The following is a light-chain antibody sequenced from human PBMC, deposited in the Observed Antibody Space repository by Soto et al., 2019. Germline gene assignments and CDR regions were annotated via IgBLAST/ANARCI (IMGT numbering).Light chain of an antibody. CDR2: GAS. V-gene: IGKV3-15*01. CDR1: QSVSSK. J-gene: IGKJ1*01. CDR3: QQYNSWLRT. Sequence: MTQDTATRCVSQGEGATLSCRASQSVSSKLAWYQQKPGQAPRLLIYGASTRATGIPARFSGSGSGTEFTLIISSLQSEDSAVYYCQQYNSWLRTFGQGTKVDI.